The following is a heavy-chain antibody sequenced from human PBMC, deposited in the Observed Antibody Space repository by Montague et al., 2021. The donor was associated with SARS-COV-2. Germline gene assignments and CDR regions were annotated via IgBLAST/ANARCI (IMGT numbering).Heavy chain of an antibody. CDR1: GGSISDYN. V-gene: IGHV4-4*07. CDR2: IYSSGYT. D-gene: IGHD3-3*01. CDR3: ARAPRIMICGVVMPRSDGMDV. Sequence: SETLSLTCTVSGGSISDYNWSWIRQPAGKGLEWIGFIYSSGYTNYNPSLKGRVTMSVDASKNYLSLRLSSVTAADTAVYYCARAPRIMICGVVMPRSDGMDVWGQGTTVTVSS. J-gene: IGHJ6*02.